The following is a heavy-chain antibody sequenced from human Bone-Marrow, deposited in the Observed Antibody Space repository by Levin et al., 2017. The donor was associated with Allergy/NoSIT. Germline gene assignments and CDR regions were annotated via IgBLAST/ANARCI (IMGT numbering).Heavy chain of an antibody. CDR1: GFTVSGHY. Sequence: AGGSLRLSCAASGFTVSGHYISWVRQAPSKGLEWISLLYSDDNTYYTDSVKGRFTISRDNSKNTLYLQMNSLRAEDTAVYYCAIAVICSPSNDAFDIWGLGTVVSVSS. V-gene: IGHV3-66*01. D-gene: IGHD2-8*01. CDR3: AIAVICSPSNDAFDI. CDR2: LYSDDNT. J-gene: IGHJ3*02.